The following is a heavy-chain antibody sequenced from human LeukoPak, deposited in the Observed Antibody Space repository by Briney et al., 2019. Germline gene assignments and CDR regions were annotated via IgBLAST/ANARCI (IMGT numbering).Heavy chain of an antibody. J-gene: IGHJ4*02. Sequence: ASVKVSCKASGGTFSSYAISWVRQAPGQGLEWMGGIIPIFGTANYAQKFQGRVTITADESTSTAYMELSGLRSEDTAVYYCAGAPATVVTNYYFDYWGQGTLVTVSS. CDR1: GGTFSSYA. D-gene: IGHD4-23*01. CDR3: AGAPATVVTNYYFDY. V-gene: IGHV1-69*13. CDR2: IIPIFGTA.